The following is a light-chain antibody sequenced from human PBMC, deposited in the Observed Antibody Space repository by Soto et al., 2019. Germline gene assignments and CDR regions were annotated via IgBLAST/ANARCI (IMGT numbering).Light chain of an antibody. J-gene: IGKJ4*01. Sequence: ETVMTQSPATLSVSPGERATLSCRAGQSISNNLAWYQQNPGQAPRLLIYGATTRATGIPSRFSGSGSGTEFTLTISSLQSEDFAVYYCQQYNNWPLTFVGGTKVEIK. CDR1: QSISNN. CDR2: GAT. V-gene: IGKV3-15*01. CDR3: QQYNNWPLT.